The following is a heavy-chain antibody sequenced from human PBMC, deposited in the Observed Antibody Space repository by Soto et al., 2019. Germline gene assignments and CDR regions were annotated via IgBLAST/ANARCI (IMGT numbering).Heavy chain of an antibody. V-gene: IGHV4-39*01. J-gene: IGHJ4*02. Sequence: SETLSVTCTFSGGSISSSSYSWGWIRQPPGKGLEWIGSIYYSGITYYNPSLKSRVTISVDTSKNQFSLKLSSVTAAETAVYYCARTDSNFDYWGQGTLVTVSS. D-gene: IGHD4-4*01. CDR2: IYYSGIT. CDR1: GGSISSSSYS. CDR3: ARTDSNFDY.